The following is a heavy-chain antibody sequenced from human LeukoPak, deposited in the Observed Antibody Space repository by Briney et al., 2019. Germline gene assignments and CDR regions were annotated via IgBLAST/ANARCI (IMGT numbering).Heavy chain of an antibody. CDR3: TRHEDYGDYYFDY. V-gene: IGHV3-73*01. CDR2: IRSKANSYAT. Sequence: GGSLRLSCAASGFTFSGSAMHWVRQASGKGLEWVGRIRSKANSYATAYAASVKGRFTISRDDSKNTAYLQMNSLKTEDTAVYYRTRHEDYGDYYFDYWGQGTLVTVSS. CDR1: GFTFSGSA. D-gene: IGHD4-17*01. J-gene: IGHJ4*02.